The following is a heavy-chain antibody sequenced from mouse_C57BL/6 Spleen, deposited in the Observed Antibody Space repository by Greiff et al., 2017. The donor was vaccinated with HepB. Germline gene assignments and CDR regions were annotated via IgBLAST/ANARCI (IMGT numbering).Heavy chain of an antibody. CDR1: GYSITSGYD. CDR3: AREGNYGFAY. Sequence: DVKLQESGPGMVKPSQSLSLTCTVTGYSITSGYDWHWIRHFPGNKLEWMGYISYSGSTNYNPSLKSRISITHDTSKNHFFLKLNSVTTEDTATYYCAREGNYGFAYWGQGTLVTVSA. J-gene: IGHJ3*01. D-gene: IGHD1-1*01. V-gene: IGHV3-1*01. CDR2: ISYSGST.